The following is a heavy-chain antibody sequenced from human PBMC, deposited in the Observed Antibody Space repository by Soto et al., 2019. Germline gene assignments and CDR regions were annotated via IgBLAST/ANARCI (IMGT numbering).Heavy chain of an antibody. Sequence: GESLKISCKGSGYTFTNYWIGWVRQMPGKGLEWMGIIYPGDSDTKYNPSFQGQVTISSDKSITTAYLQWSSLKASDTAIYYCEGSIFYYDMDVWGQGTTVTVSS. V-gene: IGHV5-51*01. J-gene: IGHJ6*02. CDR2: IYPGDSDT. CDR1: GYTFTNYW. CDR3: EGSIFYYDMDV. D-gene: IGHD3-10*01.